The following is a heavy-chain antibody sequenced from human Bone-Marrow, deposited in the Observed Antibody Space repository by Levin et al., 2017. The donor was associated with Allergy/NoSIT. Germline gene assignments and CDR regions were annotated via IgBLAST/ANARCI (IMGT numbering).Heavy chain of an antibody. V-gene: IGHV3-9*01. CDR3: AKDIGGALTAAGYFDF. J-gene: IGHJ4*02. CDR1: GFTFDNHA. CDR2: ITWNSGIK. D-gene: IGHD6-13*01. Sequence: SCETSGFTFDNHAMHWVRQAPGQGLEWVSGITWNSGIKGYADSVKGRFTISRDNAKKSLYLQMDSLTPEDTALYYCAKDIGGALTAAGYFDFWGQGTLVAVSS.